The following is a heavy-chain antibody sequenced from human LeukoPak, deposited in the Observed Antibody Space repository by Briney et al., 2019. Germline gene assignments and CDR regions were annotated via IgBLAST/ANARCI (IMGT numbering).Heavy chain of an antibody. D-gene: IGHD2-2*02. CDR3: VRSVVVPAAISVYWFDP. J-gene: IGHJ5*02. Sequence: EASVKVSCKASGYTFTRYGISWVRQAPGQGLEWMGWISAYNGNTNYAQKLQGRVTMTTDTSTSTAYMELRSLRSDDTAVYYCVRSVVVPAAISVYWFDPWGQGTLVTVSS. CDR1: GYTFTRYG. CDR2: ISAYNGNT. V-gene: IGHV1-18*01.